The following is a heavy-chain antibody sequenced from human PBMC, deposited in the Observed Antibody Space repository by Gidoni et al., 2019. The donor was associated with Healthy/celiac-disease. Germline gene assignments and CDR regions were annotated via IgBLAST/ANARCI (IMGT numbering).Heavy chain of an antibody. CDR3: ARGPRGGSYSGH. D-gene: IGHD1-26*01. J-gene: IGHJ4*02. CDR2: IIPILGIA. Sequence: QVQLVQSAAEVKKPGSSVKVSCKASAGTFSSYTISWVRQAPGQGLEWMGRIIPILGIANYAQKFQGRVTITADKSTSTAYMELSSLRSEDTAVYYCARGPRGGSYSGHWGQGTLVTVSS. V-gene: IGHV1-69*02. CDR1: AGTFSSYT.